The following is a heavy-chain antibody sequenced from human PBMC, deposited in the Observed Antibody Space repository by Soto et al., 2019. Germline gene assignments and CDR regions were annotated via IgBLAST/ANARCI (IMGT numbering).Heavy chain of an antibody. J-gene: IGHJ4*02. CDR2: ISAYNGNT. Sequence: ASVKVSCKASGYTFTSYGISWVRQAPGQGLEWMGWISAYNGNTNYAQKLQGRGTMTTDTSTSTAYMELRSLRSDDTAVYYCARVRAGIALAGTDFDYWGQGTLVTVSS. CDR1: GYTFTSYG. CDR3: ARVRAGIALAGTDFDY. V-gene: IGHV1-18*01. D-gene: IGHD6-19*01.